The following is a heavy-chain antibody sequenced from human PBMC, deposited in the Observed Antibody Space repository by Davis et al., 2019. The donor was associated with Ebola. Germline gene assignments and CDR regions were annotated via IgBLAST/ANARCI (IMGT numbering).Heavy chain of an antibody. CDR2: IYYSGST. CDR3: ARCYGDYVFDY. J-gene: IGHJ4*02. D-gene: IGHD4-17*01. Sequence: PSETLSLTCTVSGGSISSYYWSWIRQPPGKGLEWIGYIYYSGSTNYNPSLKSRVTISVDTSKNQFSLKLSSVTAADTAVYYCARCYGDYVFDYWGQGTLVTVSS. CDR1: GGSISSYY. V-gene: IGHV4-59*01.